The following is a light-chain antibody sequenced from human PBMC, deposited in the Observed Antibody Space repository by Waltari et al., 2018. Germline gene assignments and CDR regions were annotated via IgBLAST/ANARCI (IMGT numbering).Light chain of an antibody. CDR1: SSDVGGYNY. J-gene: IGLJ2*01. V-gene: IGLV2-8*01. CDR2: EVS. CDR3: SSFAGSNTVK. Sequence: QSALTQPPSASGSPGQSVTISCTGTSSDVGGYNYVSWYQQYPGKAPKLIVYEVSKRPSGVPDRFSGSNSGNTASLTVSWLQAEDEADYYCSSFAGSNTVKFGGGTKLTVL.